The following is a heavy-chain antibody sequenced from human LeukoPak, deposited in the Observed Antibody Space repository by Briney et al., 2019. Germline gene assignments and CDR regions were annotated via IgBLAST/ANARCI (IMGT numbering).Heavy chain of an antibody. Sequence: GGSLRLSCAASGFTFSSYGMHWVRQAPGKGLEWVAVIWYDGSNKYYADSVKGRFTISRDNSKNTLYLQMNSLRAEDTAVYYCARDGRGTSCPDYWGQGTLVTVSS. CDR3: ARDGRGTSCPDY. J-gene: IGHJ4*02. CDR1: GFTFSSYG. V-gene: IGHV3-33*01. CDR2: IWYDGSNK. D-gene: IGHD2-2*01.